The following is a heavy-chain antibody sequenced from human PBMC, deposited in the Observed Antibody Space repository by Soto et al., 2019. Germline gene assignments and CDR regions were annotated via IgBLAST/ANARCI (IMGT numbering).Heavy chain of an antibody. CDR3: ARAKGNSGAFDI. V-gene: IGHV3-74*01. CDR2: IMSDGSST. CDR1: GFTFSTYW. J-gene: IGHJ3*02. D-gene: IGHD4-4*01. Sequence: GGSLRLSCAAFGFTFSTYWMHWVRQAPGKGLVWVSRIMSDGSSTNYADSVRGRFTVSRDNARNTLYLHINSLRAEDTGLYYRARAKGNSGAFDIWGQGTMVTVSS.